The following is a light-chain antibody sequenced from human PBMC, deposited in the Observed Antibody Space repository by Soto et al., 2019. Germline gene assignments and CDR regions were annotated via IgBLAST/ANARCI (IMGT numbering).Light chain of an antibody. V-gene: IGKV3D-15*01. Sequence: EMLVTQSPATLSVSPGERATLYCRTSQDVSSKLAWYQQTPGQTPSILIYDASTRDTGTPARFSGSGSGTEFTLAVSRLQSEDYSLYFCQQYIRWPLTFGGGTKVDIK. J-gene: IGKJ4*01. CDR1: QDVSSK. CDR3: QQYIRWPLT. CDR2: DAS.